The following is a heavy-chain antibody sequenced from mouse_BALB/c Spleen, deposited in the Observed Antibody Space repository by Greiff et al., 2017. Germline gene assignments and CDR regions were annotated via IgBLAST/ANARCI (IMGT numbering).Heavy chain of an antibody. CDR2: INPYNDGT. D-gene: IGHD3-2*01. CDR1: GYTFTSYV. V-gene: IGHV1-14*01. CDR3: AREGDSSVYPWFAY. J-gene: IGHJ3*01. Sequence: VQLQQSGPELVKPGASVKMSCKASGYTFTSYVMHWVKQKPGQGFEWIGYINPYNDGTKYNEKFKGKATLTSDKSSSTAYMELSSLTSEDSAVYYCAREGDSSVYPWFAYWGQGTLVTVSA.